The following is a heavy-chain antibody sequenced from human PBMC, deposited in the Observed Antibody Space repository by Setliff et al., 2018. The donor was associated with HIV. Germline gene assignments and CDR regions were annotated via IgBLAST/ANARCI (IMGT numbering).Heavy chain of an antibody. CDR1: GGTFSSYA. Sequence: SVKVSCKASGGTFSSYAISWVRQAPGQGLEWMGGVIPIFGTANYAQKFQSRVTITMDTSTSTAYMELRSLKSDDTAVYYCARGKTWLRFLDYWGQGTLVTVSS. J-gene: IGHJ4*02. V-gene: IGHV1-69*05. D-gene: IGHD5-12*01. CDR3: ARGKTWLRFLDY. CDR2: VIPIFGTA.